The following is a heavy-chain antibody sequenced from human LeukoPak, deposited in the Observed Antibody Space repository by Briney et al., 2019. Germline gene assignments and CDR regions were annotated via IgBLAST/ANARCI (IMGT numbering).Heavy chain of an antibody. CDR1: GYTFTSYG. V-gene: IGHV1-18*01. CDR2: ISAYNGNT. Sequence: GASVKVSCKASGYTFTSYGISWVRQAPGQGLEGMGWISAYNGNTNYAQKLQGRVTMTTDTSTSTAYMELRSLRSDDTAVYYCAREPGGSSYYYYYGMDVWGQGTTVTVSS. D-gene: IGHD1-26*01. CDR3: AREPGGSSYYYYYGMDV. J-gene: IGHJ6*02.